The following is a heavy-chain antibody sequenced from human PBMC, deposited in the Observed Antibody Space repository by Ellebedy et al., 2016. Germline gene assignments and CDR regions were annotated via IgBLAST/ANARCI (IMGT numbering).Heavy chain of an antibody. CDR2: INPSGGST. D-gene: IGHD3-10*01. J-gene: IGHJ4*02. CDR3: ARDLRGVRGVINY. V-gene: IGHV1-46*01. Sequence: ASVKVSCKASGYTFTSYGISWVRQAPGQGLEWMGIINPSGGSTSYAQKFQGRVTMTRDTSTSTVYMELSSLRSEDTAVYYCARDLRGVRGVINYWGQGTLVTVSS. CDR1: GYTFTSYG.